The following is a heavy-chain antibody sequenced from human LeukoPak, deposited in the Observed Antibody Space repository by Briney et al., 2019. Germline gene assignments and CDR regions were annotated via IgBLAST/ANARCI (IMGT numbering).Heavy chain of an antibody. CDR1: GYTFTSYD. Sequence: ASVKVSCKASGYTFTSYDINWVRQATGQGLEWMGRMNPNSGNTGYAQKFQGRVTMTRNTSISTAYMELSSLRSEDTAVYYCARGYCSSTSCHIMDVWGQGTTVTVSS. J-gene: IGHJ6*02. CDR3: ARGYCSSTSCHIMDV. CDR2: MNPNSGNT. V-gene: IGHV1-8*01. D-gene: IGHD2-2*01.